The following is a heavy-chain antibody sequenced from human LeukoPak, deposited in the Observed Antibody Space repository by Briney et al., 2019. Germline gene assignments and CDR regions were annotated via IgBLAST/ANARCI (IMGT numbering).Heavy chain of an antibody. Sequence: SETLSLTCTVSDDSISDYYRGWIRQPSGKGLEWIGYFHNSGTSTYNPSLKSRVTISADTSKNQFSLKLNSLTTADTAVYYCTRGAGWLIDYWGQGILVTVSS. J-gene: IGHJ4*02. CDR1: DDSISDYY. V-gene: IGHV4-59*01. D-gene: IGHD3-16*01. CDR3: TRGAGWLIDY. CDR2: FHNSGTS.